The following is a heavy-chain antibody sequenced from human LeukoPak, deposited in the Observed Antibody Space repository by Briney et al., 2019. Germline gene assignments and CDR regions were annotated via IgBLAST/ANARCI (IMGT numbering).Heavy chain of an antibody. D-gene: IGHD6-13*01. V-gene: IGHV1-69*04. CDR2: IIPILGIA. Sequence: VASVKVSCKASGYTFTSYYMHWVRQAPGQGLEWMGRIIPILGIANYAQKFQGRVTVTADKSTSTAYMELSSLRSEDTAVYYCARAAGIAAAGGHVDYWGQGTLVTVSS. CDR1: GYTFTSYY. J-gene: IGHJ4*02. CDR3: ARAAGIAAAGGHVDY.